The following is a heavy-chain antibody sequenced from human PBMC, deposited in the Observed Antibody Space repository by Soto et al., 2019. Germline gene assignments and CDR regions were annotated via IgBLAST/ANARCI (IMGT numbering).Heavy chain of an antibody. D-gene: IGHD1-26*01. Sequence: PGGSLGLSCAASGFSFSSFGIHWVRQAPGKGLEWVAVIWHDGRNKYYADSVKGRFTISRDNSKNTLYLQMNSLRAEDTAVYYCARDQSIVGEFDYWGLGTLVTVSS. J-gene: IGHJ4*02. CDR2: IWHDGRNK. CDR3: ARDQSIVGEFDY. CDR1: GFSFSSFG. V-gene: IGHV3-33*01.